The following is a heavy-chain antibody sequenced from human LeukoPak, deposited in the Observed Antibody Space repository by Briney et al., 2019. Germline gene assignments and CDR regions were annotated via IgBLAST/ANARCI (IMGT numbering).Heavy chain of an antibody. V-gene: IGHV4-39*01. CDR2: IYYSGGT. D-gene: IGHD1-7*01. J-gene: IGHJ3*02. CDR3: ARLRTTHDAFDI. CDR1: GGSISSSSYY. Sequence: SETLSLTCTVSGGSISSSSYYWDWIRQPPGERLEWIGSIYYSGGTYYNPSLKSRVTIPVDTSKNQFSLKLSSVTAADTAVYYCARLRTTHDAFDIWGQGTMVTVSS.